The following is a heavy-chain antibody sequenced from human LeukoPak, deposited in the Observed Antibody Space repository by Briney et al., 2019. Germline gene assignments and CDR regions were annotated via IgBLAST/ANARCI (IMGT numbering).Heavy chain of an antibody. CDR2: ISGSGGSR. Sequence: GGSLRLSCAASGFTFNSYAMSWVRQAPGKGLEWVSGISGSGGSRNYADSVKGRFTISRDNSKNTLYLQMNSLRAEDTAVYYCAKDGAYDSSGYSRFDYWGQGTLVTVSS. CDR3: AKDGAYDSSGYSRFDY. V-gene: IGHV3-23*01. CDR1: GFTFNSYA. D-gene: IGHD3-22*01. J-gene: IGHJ4*02.